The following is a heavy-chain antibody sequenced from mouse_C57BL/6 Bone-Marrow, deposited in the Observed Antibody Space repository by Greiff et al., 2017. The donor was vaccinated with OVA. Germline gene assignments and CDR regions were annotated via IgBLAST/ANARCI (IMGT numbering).Heavy chain of an antibody. J-gene: IGHJ4*01. CDR1: GYAFSSSW. Sequence: QVQLQQSGPELVKPGASVKISCKASGYAFSSSWMNWVKQRPGKGLEWIGRIYPGDGDTNYNGKFKGKATLTADKSSSTAYMQLSSLTSEDSAVYFYAREYYGSSYDYYAMDYWGQGTSVTVSS. CDR3: AREYYGSSYDYYAMDY. D-gene: IGHD1-1*01. V-gene: IGHV1-82*01. CDR2: IYPGDGDT.